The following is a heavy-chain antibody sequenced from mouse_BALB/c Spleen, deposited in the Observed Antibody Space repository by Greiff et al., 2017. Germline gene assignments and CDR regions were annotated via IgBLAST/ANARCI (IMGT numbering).Heavy chain of an antibody. J-gene: IGHJ3*01. D-gene: IGHD2-14*01. Sequence: LVESGPELVKPGASVKMSCKASGYTFTSYVMHWVKQKPGQGLEWIGYINPYNDGTKYNEKFKGKATLTSDKSSSTAYMELSSLTSEDSAVYYCARYRYDSWFAYWGQGTLVTVSA. CDR1: GYTFTSYV. V-gene: IGHV1-14*01. CDR3: ARYRYDSWFAY. CDR2: INPYNDGT.